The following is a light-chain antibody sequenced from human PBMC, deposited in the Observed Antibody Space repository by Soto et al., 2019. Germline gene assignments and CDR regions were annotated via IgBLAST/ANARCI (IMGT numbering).Light chain of an antibody. Sequence: EIVSTQSPVTLSLSPGERATLSCRASQSVSIYLAWYQQKPGQAPGLLIYDASNRATGVPARFSGSGSGTDFTLTISSLEPEDFAVYYCQHRKDWQVTFGQGTRLEIK. CDR3: QHRKDWQVT. J-gene: IGKJ5*01. CDR1: QSVSIY. V-gene: IGKV3-11*01. CDR2: DAS.